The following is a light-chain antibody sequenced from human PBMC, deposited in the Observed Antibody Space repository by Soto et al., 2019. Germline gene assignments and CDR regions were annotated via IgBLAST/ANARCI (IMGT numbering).Light chain of an antibody. Sequence: DIQMNQSPSSLSASVGDRVTITCRASQRIGTYLNWYLQKPGKAPQLLIFAATSLQSGVSPRFSGSGAGTDFALTISSLQPEDLATYFCQHTYGVPFTFGPGTKVGIK. CDR2: AAT. CDR1: QRIGTY. CDR3: QHTYGVPFT. V-gene: IGKV1-39*01. J-gene: IGKJ3*01.